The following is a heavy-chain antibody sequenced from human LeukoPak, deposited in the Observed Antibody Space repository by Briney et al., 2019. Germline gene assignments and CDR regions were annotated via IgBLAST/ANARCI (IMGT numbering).Heavy chain of an antibody. D-gene: IGHD3-16*02. CDR3: ARAYQSLGGLSLPDH. CDR2: IHPNTGNP. J-gene: IGHJ5*02. CDR1: GYTFTDYA. V-gene: IGHV7-4-1*02. Sequence: GASVKVSCKASGYTFTDYAMNWVRQAPGQGLEWMGWIHPNTGNPTYAQGFTGRFVFSLDTSVGTTYLQISSLKAEETAVYYCARAYQSLGGLSLPDHWGQGTLVTVSS.